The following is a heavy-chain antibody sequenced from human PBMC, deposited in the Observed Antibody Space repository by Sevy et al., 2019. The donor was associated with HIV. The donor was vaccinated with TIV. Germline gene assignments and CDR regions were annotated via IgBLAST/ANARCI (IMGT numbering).Heavy chain of an antibody. V-gene: IGHV1-8*03. Sequence: ASVKVSCKASGYTFTSYDINWVRQATGQGLEWMGWMNPNSGNTGYAQKFQGRVTITRNTSISTAYMELSSLRSEDTAVYYCAREASFDIGYSHGTADAFDIWGQGTMVTVSS. D-gene: IGHD5-18*01. J-gene: IGHJ3*02. CDR2: MNPNSGNT. CDR3: AREASFDIGYSHGTADAFDI. CDR1: GYTFTSYD.